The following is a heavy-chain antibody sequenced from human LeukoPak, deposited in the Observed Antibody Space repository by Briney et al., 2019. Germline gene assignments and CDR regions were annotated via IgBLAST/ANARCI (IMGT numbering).Heavy chain of an antibody. CDR3: ARASAQLLRGVDY. D-gene: IGHD2/OR15-2a*01. V-gene: IGHV4-59*08. CDR2: IYYSGST. J-gene: IGHJ4*02. Sequence: PSETLSLTCTVSGGSISSYYWSWIRQPPGKGLEWIGYIYYSGSTYYNPSLKSRVTISVDTSKNQFSLKLSSVTAADTAVYYCARASAQLLRGVDYWGQGTLVTVSS. CDR1: GGSISSYY.